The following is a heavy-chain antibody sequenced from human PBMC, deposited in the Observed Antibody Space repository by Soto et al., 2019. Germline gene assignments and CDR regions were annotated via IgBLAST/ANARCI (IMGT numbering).Heavy chain of an antibody. D-gene: IGHD4-17*01. CDR3: AKDPRGNGDVTHYCNGMDV. V-gene: IGHV3-30*18. J-gene: IGHJ6*02. CDR1: GFRFSSYG. Sequence: QAQLVESGGGVVQPGRSLRLSCEVSGFRFSSYGVHWVRQAPGKGLEWVALISDDGRNTFYPDSVKGRFSISRDNSKNTVYLQMNSLRAEDTAVYYCAKDPRGNGDVTHYCNGMDVWGQGTTVTVSS. CDR2: ISDDGRNT.